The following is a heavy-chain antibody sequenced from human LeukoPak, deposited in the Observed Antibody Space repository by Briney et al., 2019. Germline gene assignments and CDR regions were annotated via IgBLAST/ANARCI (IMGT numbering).Heavy chain of an antibody. CDR1: GYTFTSYG. J-gene: IGHJ4*02. V-gene: IGHV1-18*01. Sequence: ASVTVSCKASGYTFTSYGISWVRQAPGQGLEWMGWISAYNGNTNYAQKLQGRVTMTTDTSTSTAYMELRSLRSDDTAVYYCARDRPFYDILTGYYTSDYWGQGTLVTVSS. CDR3: ARDRPFYDILTGYYTSDY. CDR2: ISAYNGNT. D-gene: IGHD3-9*01.